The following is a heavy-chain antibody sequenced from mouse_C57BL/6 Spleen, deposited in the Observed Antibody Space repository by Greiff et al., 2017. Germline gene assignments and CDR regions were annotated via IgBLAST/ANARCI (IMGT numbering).Heavy chain of an antibody. V-gene: IGHV3-6*01. CDR3: ARSYYYGFDY. Sequence: EVQLVESGPGLVKPSQSLSLTCSVTGYSITSGYYWNWIRQFPGNKLEWMGYISYDGSNNYNPSLKNRISITRDTSKNQFFLKLNSVTTEDTATYYCARSYYYGFDYWGQGTTLTVSS. CDR2: ISYDGSN. D-gene: IGHD1-1*01. CDR1: GYSITSGYY. J-gene: IGHJ2*01.